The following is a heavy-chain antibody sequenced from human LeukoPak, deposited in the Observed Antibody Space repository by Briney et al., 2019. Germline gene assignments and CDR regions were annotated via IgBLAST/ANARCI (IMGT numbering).Heavy chain of an antibody. CDR1: GGSISSGGHY. CDR2: IYYSGST. J-gene: IGHJ4*02. CDR3: AAGIAAAVPFDY. Sequence: SQTLSLTCTVSGGSISSGGHYWSWIRQHPGKGLEWIGYIYYSGSTYYNPSLKSRVTISVDTSKNQFSLKLSSVTAADTAVYYCAAGIAAAVPFDYWGQGTLVTVSS. V-gene: IGHV4-31*03. D-gene: IGHD6-13*01.